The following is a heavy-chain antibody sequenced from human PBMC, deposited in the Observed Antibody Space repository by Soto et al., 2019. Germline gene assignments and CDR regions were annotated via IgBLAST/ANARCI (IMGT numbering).Heavy chain of an antibody. Sequence: GGSLRLSCAASGFTFSSYAMHWVRQAPGKGLEWVAVISYDGSNKYYADSVKGRFTISRDNSKNTLYLQMNSLRAEDTAVYYCARVGWAGYYYDSSDTTDYWGQGTLVTVSS. V-gene: IGHV3-30-3*01. CDR1: GFTFSSYA. CDR2: ISYDGSNK. CDR3: ARVGWAGYYYDSSDTTDY. J-gene: IGHJ4*02. D-gene: IGHD3-22*01.